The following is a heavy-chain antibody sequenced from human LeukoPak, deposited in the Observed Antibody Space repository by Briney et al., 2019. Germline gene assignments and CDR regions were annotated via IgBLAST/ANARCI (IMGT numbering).Heavy chain of an antibody. CDR3: ARDRYKYYYGSGSPSYFDY. D-gene: IGHD3-10*01. CDR2: IYYSGST. Sequence: SETLSLTCTVSGGSISSYYWSWIRQPPGKGLEWIGYIYYSGSTNYNPSLKSRVTISVDTSKNQFSLKLSSVTVADTAVYYCARDRYKYYYGSGSPSYFDYWGQGTLVTVSS. V-gene: IGHV4-59*01. CDR1: GGSISSYY. J-gene: IGHJ4*02.